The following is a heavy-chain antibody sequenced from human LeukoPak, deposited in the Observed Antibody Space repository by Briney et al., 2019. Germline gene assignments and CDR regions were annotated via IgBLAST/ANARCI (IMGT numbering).Heavy chain of an antibody. CDR2: INRAGTYI. CDR1: GFTFSNYD. CDR3: AKDSPLRWRIEYYFDY. D-gene: IGHD4-23*01. Sequence: GGSLRLSCAASGFTFSNYDMNWVRQAPGKGLEWVSYINRAGTYIYYADSVKGRFTISRDNSKNTLYLQMNSLRAEDTAVYYCAKDSPLRWRIEYYFDYWGQGTLVTVSS. V-gene: IGHV3-48*03. J-gene: IGHJ4*02.